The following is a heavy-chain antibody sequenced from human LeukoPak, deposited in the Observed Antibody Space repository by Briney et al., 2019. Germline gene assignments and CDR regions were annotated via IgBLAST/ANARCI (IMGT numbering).Heavy chain of an antibody. CDR1: GFTFSSYT. CDR2: IGTSSTTI. V-gene: IGHV3-48*04. Sequence: GGSLRLSCAASGFTFSSYTMNWVRQPPGKGLEWVSNIGTSSTTIYYADSVKGRFTISRDNAKNSLYLQMNSLRAEDTAVYYCARDPYSSSPDFDYWGQGTLVTVSS. D-gene: IGHD6-6*01. CDR3: ARDPYSSSPDFDY. J-gene: IGHJ4*02.